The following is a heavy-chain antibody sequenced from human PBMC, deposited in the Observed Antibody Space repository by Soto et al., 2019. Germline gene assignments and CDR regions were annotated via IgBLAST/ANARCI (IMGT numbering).Heavy chain of an antibody. V-gene: IGHV1-8*01. Sequence: GASVKVSCKASGYTFTSYDINWVRQATGQGLGWMGWMNPNSGNTGYAQKFQGRVTMTRNTSISTAYMELSSLRSEDTAVYYCARASDDFWSGYYGMDVWGQGTTVTVSS. CDR2: MNPNSGNT. CDR1: GYTFTSYD. D-gene: IGHD3-3*01. CDR3: ARASDDFWSGYYGMDV. J-gene: IGHJ6*02.